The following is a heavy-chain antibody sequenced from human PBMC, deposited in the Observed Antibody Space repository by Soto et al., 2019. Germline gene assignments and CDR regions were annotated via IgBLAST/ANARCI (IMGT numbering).Heavy chain of an antibody. CDR3: ATRPPQIVVTLLPFPS. J-gene: IGHJ5*02. V-gene: IGHV4-59*12. D-gene: IGHD2-15*01. CDR2: IYYSGST. CDR1: GGSINNYY. Sequence: PSETLSLTCTVSGGSINNYYWSWIRQPPGKGLEWIGDIYYSGSTKYNPSLKSRVTISVDKPNNQFSLKLSSMTGADTVVYYCATRPPQIVVTLLPFPSWGQGTPVTVSS.